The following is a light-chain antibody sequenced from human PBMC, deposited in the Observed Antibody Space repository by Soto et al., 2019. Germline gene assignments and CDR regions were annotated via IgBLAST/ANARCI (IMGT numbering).Light chain of an antibody. CDR2: LND. V-gene: IGLV1-47*02. J-gene: IGLJ1*01. Sequence: QSVLTQPPSLSATPGQRVNISCSGSFSNIGDNAVNWYQQLPGAAPKLLIYLNDQRPSGVPDRFSASKSGTSASLAISGLRSEDEADYYCAAWDASLSGHVLGAGTRSPS. CDR3: AAWDASLSGHV. CDR1: FSNIGDNA.